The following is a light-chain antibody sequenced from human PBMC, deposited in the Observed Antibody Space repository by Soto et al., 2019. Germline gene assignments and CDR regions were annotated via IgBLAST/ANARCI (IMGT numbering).Light chain of an antibody. V-gene: IGLV2-14*01. CDR1: NTDVGQDKS. CDR2: EVT. J-gene: IGLJ1*01. CDR3: VSYTDTDTLV. Sequence: ALTQPASVSGSRGQSIIISCVGRNTDVGQDKSVSWYQQGPGKAPKLLIFEVTNRPSGVSNRFSGSRSGNTASLTISGLQPDDEGDYFCVSYTDTDTLVFGTGTKVTV.